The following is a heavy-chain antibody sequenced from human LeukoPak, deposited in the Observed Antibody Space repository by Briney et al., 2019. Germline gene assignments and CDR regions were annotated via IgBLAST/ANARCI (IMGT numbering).Heavy chain of an antibody. CDR2: VYHSGST. CDR1: GGSISSSYW. CDR3: AGAYCGGDCYSGRTFDI. Sequence: SETLSLTCAVSGGSISSSYWWSWVRQPPGKGLEWIGDVYHSGSTNYSPSLKSRVTLSVDKSKNQFSLRLSSVTAADTAVYYCAGAYCGGDCYSGRTFDIWGQGTMVTVSS. V-gene: IGHV4-4*02. J-gene: IGHJ3*02. D-gene: IGHD2-21*02.